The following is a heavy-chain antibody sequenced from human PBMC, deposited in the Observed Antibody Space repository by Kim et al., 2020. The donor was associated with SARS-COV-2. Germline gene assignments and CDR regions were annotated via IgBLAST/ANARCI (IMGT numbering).Heavy chain of an antibody. J-gene: IGHJ6*02. V-gene: IGHV2-70*01. D-gene: IGHD3-10*01. CDR2: IDWDDDK. CDR1: GFSLSTSGMC. CDR3: ARIQRGPYGSGSYCYYYGMDV. Sequence: SGPTLVKPTQTLTLTCTFSGFSLSTSGMCVSWIRQPPGKALEWLALIDWDDDKYYSTSLKTRLTISKDTSKNQVVLTMTNMDPVDTATYYCARIQRGPYGSGSYCYYYGMDVWGQGATVTVSS.